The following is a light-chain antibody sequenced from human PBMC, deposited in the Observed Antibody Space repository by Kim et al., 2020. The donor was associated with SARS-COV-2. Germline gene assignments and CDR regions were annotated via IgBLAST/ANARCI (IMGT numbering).Light chain of an antibody. CDR1: QSVDSVY. CDR3: QQYHNFRWT. J-gene: IGKJ1*01. Sequence: LSPGERATLSCRASQSVDSVYLAWYQQKPGQAPRLVMSATSRRATGTPDRFSGSGSGTEFTLTISRLEPEDFAVYYCQQYHNFRWTFGQGTKVDIK. V-gene: IGKV3-20*01. CDR2: ATS.